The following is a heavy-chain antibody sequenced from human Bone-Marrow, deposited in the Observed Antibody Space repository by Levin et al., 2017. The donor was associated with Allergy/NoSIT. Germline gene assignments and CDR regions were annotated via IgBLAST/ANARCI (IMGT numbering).Heavy chain of an antibody. CDR3: AKTLTVTTGYSHYYYGMSV. V-gene: IGHV3-66*01. CDR1: GFTVSSNY. J-gene: IGHJ6*02. CDR2: IYTGGST. D-gene: IGHD4-11*01. Sequence: GGSLRLSCAASGFTVSSNYMNWVRQAPGKGLEWVSVIYTGGSTFYADSVKGRFTISRDNSKNTRYLQMNSLRAEDTAVYYCAKTLTVTTGYSHYYYGMSVWGQGTTVTVSS.